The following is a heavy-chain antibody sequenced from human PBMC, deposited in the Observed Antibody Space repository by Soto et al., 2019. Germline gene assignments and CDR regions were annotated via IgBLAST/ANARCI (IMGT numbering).Heavy chain of an antibody. V-gene: IGHV4-31*03. CDR2: IYYSGST. Sequence: SETLSLTCTVSGASVSSATHYWNWNRQPHGKPLEWIGYIYYSGSTYYNPFLKSRVTISVDTSKNQFSLKLSSVTAADTAVYYCARVRWSTTIFGVVPDNWFDPWGQGTLVTVSS. J-gene: IGHJ5*02. D-gene: IGHD3-3*01. CDR3: ARVRWSTTIFGVVPDNWFDP. CDR1: GASVSSATHY.